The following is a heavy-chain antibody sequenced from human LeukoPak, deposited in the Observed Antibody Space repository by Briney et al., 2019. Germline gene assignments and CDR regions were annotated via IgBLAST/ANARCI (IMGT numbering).Heavy chain of an antibody. V-gene: IGHV3-48*04. CDR1: GFPFTNNP. Sequence: PGGSLRLSCVVSGFPFTNNPMNWVRQAPGKGLEWVSYISNDITTTYYAESVKGRFTISRDNAKNSLYLQMNSLRVEDTAVYYCARDGGMSYEIDYWGQGTLVTVSS. CDR2: ISNDITTT. CDR3: ARDGGMSYEIDY. J-gene: IGHJ4*02. D-gene: IGHD5-18*01.